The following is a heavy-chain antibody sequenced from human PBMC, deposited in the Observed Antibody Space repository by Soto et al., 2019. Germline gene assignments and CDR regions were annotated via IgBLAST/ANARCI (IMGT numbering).Heavy chain of an antibody. CDR1: GGSISTYY. J-gene: IGHJ3*02. Sequence: SETLSLTCTVSGGSISTYYWSWIRQPPGKGLEWIGLIYYSGSTTYNPSLKSRVTISVDTSKNQFSLKLSSVTAADTAVYYCAGSGYRNCSDGSCYQPRHAFDIWGQGTMVTVSS. D-gene: IGHD2-15*01. CDR3: AGSGYRNCSDGSCYQPRHAFDI. V-gene: IGHV4-59*08. CDR2: IYYSGST.